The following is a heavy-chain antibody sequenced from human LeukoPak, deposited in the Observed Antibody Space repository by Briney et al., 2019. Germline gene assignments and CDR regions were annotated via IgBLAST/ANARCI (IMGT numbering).Heavy chain of an antibody. CDR2: ISAYNGNT. D-gene: IGHD3-22*01. CDR3: ARVRGDSPHYYDSSGYYHYYFDY. V-gene: IGHV1-18*01. CDR1: GYTFTSYG. J-gene: IGHJ4*02. Sequence: ASVKVSCKASGYTFTSYGISWVRQAPGQGLEWMGWISAYNGNTNYAQKLQGRVTMTTDTSTSTAYMELRSLRSDDTAVYYCARVRGDSPHYYDSSGYYHYYFDYWGQGTLVTVSS.